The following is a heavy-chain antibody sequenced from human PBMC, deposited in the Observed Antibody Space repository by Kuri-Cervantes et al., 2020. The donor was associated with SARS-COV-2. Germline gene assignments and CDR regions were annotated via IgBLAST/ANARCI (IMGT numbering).Heavy chain of an antibody. V-gene: IGHV3-30-3*01. D-gene: IGHD3-3*01. CDR2: ISYDGSNK. CDR1: GFTFSSYA. CDR3: ARDQYDFWSGYLRGIGDV. Sequence: GESLKTSCAASGFTFSSYAMHWVRQAPGKGLEWVAVISYDGSNKYYADSVKGRFTISRDNSKNTLYLQMNSLRAEDTAVYYCARDQYDFWSGYLRGIGDVWGQGTTVTVSS. J-gene: IGHJ6*02.